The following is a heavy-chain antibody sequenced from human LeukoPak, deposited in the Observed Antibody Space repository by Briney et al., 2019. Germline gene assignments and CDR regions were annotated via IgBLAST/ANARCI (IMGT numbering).Heavy chain of an antibody. D-gene: IGHD3-3*01. CDR1: GFSFSNYA. CDR2: ISGSDGST. Sequence: PGGTLRLSCAASGFSFSNYAMTWVRQAPGKGLEWVSAISGSDGSTYNSAPVTGGSTFSKANSKNTLFLQMTILRTDATAVFCVAKDGYDFWSAYQIDLWGQGTLVTVSS. CDR3: AKDGYDFWSAYQIDL. V-gene: IGHV3-23*01. J-gene: IGHJ5*02.